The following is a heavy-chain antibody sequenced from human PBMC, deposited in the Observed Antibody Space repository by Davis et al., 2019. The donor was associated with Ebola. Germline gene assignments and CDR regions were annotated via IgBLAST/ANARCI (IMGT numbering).Heavy chain of an antibody. CDR3: ARVGAGTTYFDY. CDR2: IYHSEST. V-gene: IGHV4-4*02. D-gene: IGHD1-7*01. CDR1: GGSISSSNW. Sequence: MPSETLSLTCAVSGGSISSSNWWSWVRQPPGKGLEWIGEIYHSESTNYNPSLKSRFTISVDKSKNHFSLKLSSVTAADTAVYYCARVGAGTTYFDYWGQGTLVTVSS. J-gene: IGHJ4*02.